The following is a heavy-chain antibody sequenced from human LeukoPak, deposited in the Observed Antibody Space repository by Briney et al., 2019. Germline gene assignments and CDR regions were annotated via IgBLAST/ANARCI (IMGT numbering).Heavy chain of an antibody. J-gene: IGHJ4*02. D-gene: IGHD6-19*01. Sequence: GGSLRLSCAASGFTFSSYWMHWVRQAPGKGLVWVSRINSDGSSTSYADSVKGRFTISRDNAKNSLYLQMNSLRAEDTAVYYCARETDIPGYSSGLDYWGQGTPVTVSS. CDR1: GFTFSSYW. CDR2: INSDGSST. V-gene: IGHV3-74*01. CDR3: ARETDIPGYSSGLDY.